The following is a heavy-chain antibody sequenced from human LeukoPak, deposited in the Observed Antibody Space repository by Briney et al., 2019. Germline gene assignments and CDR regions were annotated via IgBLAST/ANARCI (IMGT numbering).Heavy chain of an antibody. V-gene: IGHV3-21*01. Sequence: PGGSLRLSCAASGFTFSSYSMNWVRQAPGKGLEWVSSISSSSSYIYYADSVKGRFTISRDNAKNSLYLQMNSLRDEDTAVYYCARDPHRYCSGGSCYRNYYYYYYGMDVWGQGTTVTVSS. CDR1: GFTFSSYS. CDR2: ISSSSSYI. J-gene: IGHJ6*02. D-gene: IGHD2-15*01. CDR3: ARDPHRYCSGGSCYRNYYYYYYGMDV.